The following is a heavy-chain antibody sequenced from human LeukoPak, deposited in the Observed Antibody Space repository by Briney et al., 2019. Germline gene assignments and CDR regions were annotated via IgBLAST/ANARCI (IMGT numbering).Heavy chain of an antibody. Sequence: GSLRLSCAASGFTFSSYEMNWVRQAPGKGLEWVSYISSSGSTIYYADSVKGRFTISRDNAKNSLYLQMNSLRAEDTAVYYCARVRRTIAAVGTGTRRENWFDPWGQGTLVTVSS. V-gene: IGHV3-48*03. D-gene: IGHD6-13*01. CDR1: GFTFSSYE. CDR2: ISSSGSTI. CDR3: ARVRRTIAAVGTGTRRENWFDP. J-gene: IGHJ5*02.